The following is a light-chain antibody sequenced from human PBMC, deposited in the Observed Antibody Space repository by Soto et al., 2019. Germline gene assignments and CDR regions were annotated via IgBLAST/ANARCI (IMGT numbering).Light chain of an antibody. J-gene: IGKJ1*01. CDR3: QQYMSSVT. CDR1: QSVDTTF. Sequence: EIVLTQSPVSLSFSPVQRATRSFRASQSVDTTFFAWYQKKPGQAPRLLIYGASKRATGIPDRFSGSGSGTDFTLIISRLEPEDFAVYYCQQYMSSVTFGQGTKVEIK. V-gene: IGKV3-20*01. CDR2: GAS.